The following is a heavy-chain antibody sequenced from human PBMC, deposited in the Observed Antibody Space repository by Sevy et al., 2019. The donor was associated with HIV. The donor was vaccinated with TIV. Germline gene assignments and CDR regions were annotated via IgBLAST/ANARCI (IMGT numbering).Heavy chain of an antibody. Sequence: GGSLRLSCAASGFTFSTSTMNWVRQAPGKGLEWVSLMTSSGSYIFYADSVKGRFTISRDNAKNSVFLQMNSLRVEDAAVYYCVRDGWNYWGQGTLVTVSS. CDR1: GFTFSTST. CDR3: VRDGWNY. V-gene: IGHV3-21*01. D-gene: IGHD2-15*01. CDR2: MTSSGSYI. J-gene: IGHJ4*02.